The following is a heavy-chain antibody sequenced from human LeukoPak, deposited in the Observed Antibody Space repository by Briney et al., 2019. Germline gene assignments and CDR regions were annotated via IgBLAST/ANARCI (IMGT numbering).Heavy chain of an antibody. CDR2: VFYSGST. V-gene: IGHV4-4*02. D-gene: IGHD3-9*01. CDR1: GSSISISTW. CDR3: ASGGLVSRYLDH. J-gene: IGHJ4*02. Sequence: SETLSLTCAVSGSSISISTWWTWVRQPPGKGLEWIGEVFYSGSTNSNPPLKSRLTMSVDESKHEFSLKLTSVTAADTAVYYCASGGLVSRYLDHWGQGTLVTVSP.